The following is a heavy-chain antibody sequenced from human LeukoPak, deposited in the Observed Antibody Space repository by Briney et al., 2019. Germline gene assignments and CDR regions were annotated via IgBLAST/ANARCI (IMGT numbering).Heavy chain of an antibody. V-gene: IGHV3-15*07. CDR2: IKSKTDGGTT. Sequence: GGSLRLSCAASGLTFSNAWMNWVRQAPGKGLEWVGRIKSKTDGGTTDYAAPVKGRFTISRDDSKNTLYLQMNSLEAEDTAVYYCAKDTTDFGVVNQMDPWGQGTLVTVSS. CDR1: GLTFSNAW. CDR3: AKDTTDFGVVNQMDP. D-gene: IGHD3-3*01. J-gene: IGHJ5*02.